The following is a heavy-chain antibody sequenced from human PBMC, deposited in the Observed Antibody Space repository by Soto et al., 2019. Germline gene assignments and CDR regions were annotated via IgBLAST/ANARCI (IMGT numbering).Heavy chain of an antibody. CDR1: GGSISSGGYY. CDR3: ARECFGRAYSSGPHWFEP. V-gene: IGHV4-31*03. Sequence: SETLSLTCTVSGGSISSGGYYWSWIRQHPGKGLEWIGYIYYSGGTYYNPPLKSRVTISVDTSKNQFSLKLSSVTAADTAVYYCARECFGRAYSSGPHWFEPWGQGTLVTVSS. D-gene: IGHD6-19*01. CDR2: IYYSGGT. J-gene: IGHJ5*02.